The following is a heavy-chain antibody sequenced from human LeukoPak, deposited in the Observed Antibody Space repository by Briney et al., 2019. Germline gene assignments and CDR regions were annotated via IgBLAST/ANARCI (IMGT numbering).Heavy chain of an antibody. CDR1: GDSISSYY. J-gene: IGHJ4*02. CDR2: VYHSGST. V-gene: IGHV4-59*08. CDR3: ARHPYYSNSYFDY. Sequence: PSETLSLTCTVSGDSISSYYWNWIRQPPGKGLEWIGYVYHSGSTNNNPSLKSRVTISVDTSKNQFSLKLSSVTAVDTAVYYCARHPYYSNSYFDYWGQGTLVTVSS. D-gene: IGHD4-11*01.